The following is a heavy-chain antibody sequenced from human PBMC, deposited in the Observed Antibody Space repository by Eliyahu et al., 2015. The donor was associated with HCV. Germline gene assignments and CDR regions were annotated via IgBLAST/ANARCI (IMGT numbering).Heavy chain of an antibody. Sequence: EVQLVESGGGLIQPGGSLRLSCAASGFTVXSNYXSWVRXAPGKGVEXVXVIYSGGSTYYADSVKGRFTISRDNSKNTLYLQMNSLRAEDTAVYYCARDWGYCTNGVCYHFDYWGQGTLVTVSS. CDR1: GFTVXSNY. CDR2: IYSGGST. V-gene: IGHV3-53*01. CDR3: ARDWGYCTNGVCYHFDY. J-gene: IGHJ4*02. D-gene: IGHD2-8*01.